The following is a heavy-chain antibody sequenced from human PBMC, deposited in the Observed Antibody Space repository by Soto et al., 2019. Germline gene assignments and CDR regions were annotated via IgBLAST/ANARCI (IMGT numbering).Heavy chain of an antibody. CDR1: GASISSGSYY. D-gene: IGHD3-22*01. Sequence: PSETLSLTCTVSGASISSGSYYWGWIRQPPGKGLDWIGSLSYSGSTYYNPSLKSRVTISVDTSRSQFSLKLTSATAADTAVYYCVRQDYYDTSVWGQGTLVTVSS. J-gene: IGHJ4*02. V-gene: IGHV4-39*01. CDR3: VRQDYYDTSV. CDR2: LSYSGST.